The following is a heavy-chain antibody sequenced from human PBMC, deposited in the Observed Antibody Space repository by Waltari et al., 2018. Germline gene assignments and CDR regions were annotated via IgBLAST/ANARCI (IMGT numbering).Heavy chain of an antibody. CDR1: GGSISSYY. J-gene: IGHJ4*02. Sequence: QVQLQESGPGLVKPSETLSRTGTVSGGSISSYYWSWIRQPPGKGLEWIGYIYSSGSTTYHPSLNRRVTISVDTSKNQFSLKLSSVTAADTAVYYCARVAVAGTDIDYWGQGTLVTVSS. V-gene: IGHV4-59*01. CDR2: IYSSGST. D-gene: IGHD6-19*01. CDR3: ARVAVAGTDIDY.